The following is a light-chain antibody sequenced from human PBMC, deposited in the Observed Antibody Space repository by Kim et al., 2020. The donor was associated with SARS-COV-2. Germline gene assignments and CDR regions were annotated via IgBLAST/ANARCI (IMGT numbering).Light chain of an antibody. Sequence: GQPHTVSATATRSSVVVYNYAACYQQHPDKAPKLMIYEVARRPSGVPDRFSGSKSGNTASLTVSWLQAEDEADYYCSSYAGSNNLVFGGGTQLTVL. CDR3: SSYAGSNNLV. J-gene: IGLJ3*02. CDR1: RSSVVVYNY. V-gene: IGLV2-8*01. CDR2: EVA.